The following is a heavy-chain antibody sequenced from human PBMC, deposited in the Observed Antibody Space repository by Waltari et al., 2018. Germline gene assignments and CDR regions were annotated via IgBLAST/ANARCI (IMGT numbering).Heavy chain of an antibody. D-gene: IGHD4-17*01. J-gene: IGHJ4*02. CDR1: GGSISRSSYY. V-gene: IGHV4-39*01. CDR2: MYYGGST. CDR3: ARHGPDYGDYSDY. Sequence: QVQLQESGPGVVQSSETLSLTCTVSGGSISRSSYYWGWIRQPPGKGLEGIGSMYYGGSTYYKPSLKSRITISVDTSKKQFSLKLSSVTAADTAVYYCARHGPDYGDYSDYWGQGTLVTVSS.